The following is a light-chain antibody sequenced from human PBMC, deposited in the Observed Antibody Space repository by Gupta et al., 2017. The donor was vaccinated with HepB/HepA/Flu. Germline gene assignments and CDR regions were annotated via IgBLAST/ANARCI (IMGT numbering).Light chain of an antibody. CDR2: QDN. Sequence: SYDLTQPPSVSVSPGQTASITCSGDKLGDKYACWYQQQPGQSPVRVIEQDNKRPSGLPDRFSASNSGTKAIINISATQAMDDSCEDCQGSASSTPVVFGGGTKMTVL. V-gene: IGLV3-1*01. CDR3: QGSASSTPVV. J-gene: IGLJ3*02. CDR1: KLGDKY.